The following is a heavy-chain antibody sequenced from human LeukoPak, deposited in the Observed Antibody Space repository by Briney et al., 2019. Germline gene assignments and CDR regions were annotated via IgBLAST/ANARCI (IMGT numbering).Heavy chain of an antibody. D-gene: IGHD6-13*01. Sequence: GASVKVSYKASGYTFTGYYMHWVRQAPGQGLEWMGWINPNSGGTNYALKFQGRVTMTRDTSISTAYMELSRLRSDDTAVYYCASTRGPNSSSWLVFDPWGQGTLVTVSS. V-gene: IGHV1-2*02. CDR1: GYTFTGYY. J-gene: IGHJ5*02. CDR3: ASTRGPNSSSWLVFDP. CDR2: INPNSGGT.